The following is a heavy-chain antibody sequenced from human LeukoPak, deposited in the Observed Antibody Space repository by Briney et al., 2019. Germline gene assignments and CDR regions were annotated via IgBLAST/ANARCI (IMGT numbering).Heavy chain of an antibody. Sequence: GGCLRLSPAASGVTLSGYSMHSGPEAPGKGLEWGSSISSASSYRYYADSVKGRFTISRDNAKNSLHLQMNSLRAEDSAVYYCTRGPSLIGVAGTWPLDDWGQGNLVTVSS. CDR2: ISSASSYR. J-gene: IGHJ4*02. CDR1: GVTLSGYS. CDR3: TRGPSLIGVAGTWPLDD. D-gene: IGHD6-19*01. V-gene: IGHV3-21*01.